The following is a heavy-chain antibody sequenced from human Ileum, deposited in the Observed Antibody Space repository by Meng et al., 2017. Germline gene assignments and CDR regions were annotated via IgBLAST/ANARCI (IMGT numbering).Heavy chain of an antibody. V-gene: IGHV4-4*02. D-gene: IGHD1-1*01. Sequence: VHLQESTPVVGNDWGPLSPTVAFSVDSISSRYWWSWVRQPPGKGLEWIGEISQESGSTNYNPSLKSRVTISLDKSKNQFSLNLNSVTAADTAVYYCVRNERYSLGDWGQGTLVTVSS. J-gene: IGHJ4*02. CDR3: VRNERYSLGD. CDR1: VDSISSRYW. CDR2: ISQESGST.